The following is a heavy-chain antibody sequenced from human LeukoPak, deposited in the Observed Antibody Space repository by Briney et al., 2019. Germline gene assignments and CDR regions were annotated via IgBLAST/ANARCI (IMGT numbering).Heavy chain of an antibody. J-gene: IGHJ4*02. CDR1: GYTLTELS. Sequence: ASVKVSCKVSGYTLTELSMHWVRQAPGKGLEWMGGFDPEDGETIYAQKFQGRVTMTEDTSTDTAYMELSSLGSEATAVYYCLLRYYDSSCYYWGQGTLVTVSS. V-gene: IGHV1-24*01. CDR2: FDPEDGET. D-gene: IGHD3-22*01. CDR3: LLRYYDSSCYY.